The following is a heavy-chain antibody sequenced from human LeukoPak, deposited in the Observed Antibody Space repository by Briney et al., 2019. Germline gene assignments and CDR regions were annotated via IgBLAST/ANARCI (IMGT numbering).Heavy chain of an antibody. CDR1: GFTFSGSA. CDR2: IRSKANSYAT. CDR3: TSNYAD. V-gene: IGHV3-73*01. Sequence: PGGSLRLSCPASGFTFSGSAMHWVRQASGEGLEWVGRIRSKANSYATAYAASVKGRFTIYRDDSKNTAYLQMNSLKTGDTAVNYCTSNYADWGQGTLVTVSS. J-gene: IGHJ4*02. D-gene: IGHD4-11*01.